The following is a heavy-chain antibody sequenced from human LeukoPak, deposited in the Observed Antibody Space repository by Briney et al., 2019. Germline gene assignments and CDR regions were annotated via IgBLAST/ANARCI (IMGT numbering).Heavy chain of an antibody. D-gene: IGHD5-18*01. CDR3: ARDAVDTANAV. Sequence: GGSLRLSCAASGFTFSSYWMNWARQAPGKGLEWVASINHNGNVNYYVDSVKGRFTISRDNAKNTLYLQMNSLRAEDTAVYYCARDAVDTANAVWGQGTTVTVSS. CDR2: INHNGNVN. CDR1: GFTFSSYW. V-gene: IGHV3-7*01. J-gene: IGHJ6*02.